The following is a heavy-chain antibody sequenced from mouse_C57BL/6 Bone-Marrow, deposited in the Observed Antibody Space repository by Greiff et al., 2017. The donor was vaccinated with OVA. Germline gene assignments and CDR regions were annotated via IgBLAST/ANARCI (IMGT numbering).Heavy chain of an antibody. CDR2: IHPNSGST. CDR3: AREGFYYYGSSF. CDR1: GYTFTSYW. Sequence: VQLQQPGAELVKPGASVKLSCKASGYTFTSYWMHWVKQRPGQGLEWIGMIHPNSGSTNYNEKFKSKATLTVDKSSSTAYMQLSSLTSEDSAVYYCAREGFYYYGSSFWGQGTSVTVSS. D-gene: IGHD1-1*01. J-gene: IGHJ4*01. V-gene: IGHV1-64*01.